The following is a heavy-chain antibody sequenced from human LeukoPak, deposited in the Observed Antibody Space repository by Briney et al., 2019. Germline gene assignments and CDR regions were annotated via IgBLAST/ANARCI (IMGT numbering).Heavy chain of an antibody. CDR3: ATETIGRHYDY. CDR2: IGPTGTDR. Sequence: GGSLRLSCAASGFTFSSCGFNWVRQAPGKGLEWVSSIGPTGTDRYYADSVRGRFTISRDNAKNSMYPQMDSLRDEDTAVYYCATETIGRHYDYWGQGTLLTVSP. CDR1: GFTFSSCG. V-gene: IGHV3-21*01. J-gene: IGHJ4*02.